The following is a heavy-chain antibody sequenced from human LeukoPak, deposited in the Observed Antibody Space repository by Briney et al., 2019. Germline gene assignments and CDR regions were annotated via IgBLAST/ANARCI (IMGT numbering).Heavy chain of an antibody. CDR2: IIPILGIA. D-gene: IGHD4-17*01. J-gene: IGHJ4*02. Sequence: GASVKVSCKASGGTFSSYAISWVRQAPGQGLEWMGRIIPILGIANYAQKFQGRVTITADKSTSTAYMELSSLRSEDTAVYYCARDSYGDRPYYFDYWGQGTLVTVSS. CDR3: ARDSYGDRPYYFDY. V-gene: IGHV1-69*04. CDR1: GGTFSSYA.